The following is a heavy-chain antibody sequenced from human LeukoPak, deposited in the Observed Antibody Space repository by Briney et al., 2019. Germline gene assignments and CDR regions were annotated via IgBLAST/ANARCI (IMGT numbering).Heavy chain of an antibody. Sequence: SETLSLTCAVSGYSISSGYYWGWIRQPPGKRLEWIWSIYHSGSTYYNPSLKSRVTISVDTSKNQFSLKLSSVTAADTAVYYCAREVLDFDYWGQGTLVTVSS. CDR1: GYSISSGYY. CDR3: AREVLDFDY. J-gene: IGHJ4*02. D-gene: IGHD2-2*03. CDR2: IYHSGST. V-gene: IGHV4-38-2*02.